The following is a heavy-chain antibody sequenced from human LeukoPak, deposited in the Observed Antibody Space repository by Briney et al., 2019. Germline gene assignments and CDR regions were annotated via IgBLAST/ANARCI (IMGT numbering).Heavy chain of an antibody. D-gene: IGHD2-2*01. Sequence: GGSLRLSCAASGFTFSDYYMSWIRQAPGKGLEWVSYISSSGSTIYYADSVKGRFTISRDNAKNSLYLQMNSLRAEDTAVYYCARDQDIVVVPAAIPGFHAFDIWGQGTMVTVSS. CDR1: GFTFSDYY. V-gene: IGHV3-11*04. CDR3: ARDQDIVVVPAAIPGFHAFDI. J-gene: IGHJ3*02. CDR2: ISSSGSTI.